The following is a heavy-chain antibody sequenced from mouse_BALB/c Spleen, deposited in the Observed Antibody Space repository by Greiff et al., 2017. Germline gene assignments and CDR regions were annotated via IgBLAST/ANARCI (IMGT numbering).Heavy chain of an antibody. D-gene: IGHD1-1*01. V-gene: IGHV5-17*02. CDR3: ARGGRDY. Sequence: EVQGVESGGGLVQPGGSRKLSCAASGFTFSSFGMHWVRQAPEKGLEWVAYISSGSSTIYYADTVKGRFTISRDNPKNTLFLQMTSLRSEDTAMYYCARGGRDYWGQGTSVTVSS. J-gene: IGHJ4*01. CDR2: ISSGSSTI. CDR1: GFTFSSFG.